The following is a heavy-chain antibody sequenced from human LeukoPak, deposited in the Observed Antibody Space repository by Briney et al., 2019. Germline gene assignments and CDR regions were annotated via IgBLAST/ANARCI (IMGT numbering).Heavy chain of an antibody. J-gene: IGHJ4*02. D-gene: IGHD4-17*01. CDR1: GFTFSSYS. CDR2: ISSSSYI. V-gene: IGHV3-21*01. Sequence: GGSLRLSCAASGFTFSSYSMNWVRQAPGKGLEWVSSISSSSYIYYADSVKGRFTISRDNAKNSLYLQMNSLRAEDTAVYYCARELTPDYGDFGYWGQGTLVTVSS. CDR3: ARELTPDYGDFGY.